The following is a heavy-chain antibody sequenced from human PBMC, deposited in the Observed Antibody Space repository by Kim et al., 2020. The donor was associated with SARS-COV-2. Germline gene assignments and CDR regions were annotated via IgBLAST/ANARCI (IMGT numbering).Heavy chain of an antibody. CDR3: ARNGGAYCGGDCYSAVY. Sequence: LKSRVTMSVDTSKNQFSLKLSSVTAADTAVYYCARNGGAYCGGDCYSAVYWGQGTLVTVSS. V-gene: IGHV4-28*01. D-gene: IGHD2-21*02. J-gene: IGHJ4*02.